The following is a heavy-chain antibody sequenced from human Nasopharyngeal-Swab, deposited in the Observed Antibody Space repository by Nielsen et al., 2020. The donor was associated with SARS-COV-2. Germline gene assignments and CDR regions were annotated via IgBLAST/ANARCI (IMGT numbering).Heavy chain of an antibody. V-gene: IGHV3-21*01. CDR2: ISHRGSFI. D-gene: IGHD3-22*01. J-gene: IGHJ6*02. CDR3: AGDDTYGMDV. Sequence: VRQMPGKGLEWVSSISHRGSFIYYADSVKGRFTISRDNAKNSLYLQINSLRAGDTAVYFCAGDDTYGMDVWGQGTTVTVSS.